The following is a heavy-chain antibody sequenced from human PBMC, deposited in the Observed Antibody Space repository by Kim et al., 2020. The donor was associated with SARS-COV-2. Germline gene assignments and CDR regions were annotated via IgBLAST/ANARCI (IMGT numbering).Heavy chain of an antibody. V-gene: IGHV1-69*13. CDR2: IIPIFGTA. Sequence: SVKVSCKASGGTFSSYAISWVRQAPGQGLEWMGGIIPIFGTANYAQKFQGRVTITADESTSTAYMELSSLRSEDTAVYYCARDGGNIVVVPAAKRSYYYYYMDVWGKGTTVTVSS. J-gene: IGHJ6*03. D-gene: IGHD2-2*01. CDR1: GGTFSSYA. CDR3: ARDGGNIVVVPAAKRSYYYYYMDV.